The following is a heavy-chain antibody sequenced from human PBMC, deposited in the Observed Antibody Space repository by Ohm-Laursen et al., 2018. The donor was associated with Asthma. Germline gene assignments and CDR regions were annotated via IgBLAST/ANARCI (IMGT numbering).Heavy chain of an antibody. D-gene: IGHD5-24*01. CDR2: IYSGGST. Sequence: SLRLSCTASGFTVSSNYMSWVRQAPGKGLEWVSVIYSGGSTYYADSVKGRFTISRDNSKNTLYLQMNSLRAEDTAVYYCARESYKRYFDYWGQGTLVTVSS. CDR1: GFTVSSNY. J-gene: IGHJ4*02. CDR3: ARESYKRYFDY. V-gene: IGHV3-53*05.